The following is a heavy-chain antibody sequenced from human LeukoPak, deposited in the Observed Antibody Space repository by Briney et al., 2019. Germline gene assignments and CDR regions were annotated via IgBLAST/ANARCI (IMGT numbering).Heavy chain of an antibody. CDR1: GASISNYY. D-gene: IGHD7-27*01. CDR3: TRGPGAASV. CDR2: IHYTGSA. J-gene: IGHJ4*02. Sequence: KPSETLSLTCTVSGASISNYYWSWSRQPPGKGLEWIGYIHYTGSAHYNPSLMRRVTISVDTSKTQFSLRLTSVTAADTAVYYCTRGPGAASVWGQGTLVTVSS. V-gene: IGHV4-59*01.